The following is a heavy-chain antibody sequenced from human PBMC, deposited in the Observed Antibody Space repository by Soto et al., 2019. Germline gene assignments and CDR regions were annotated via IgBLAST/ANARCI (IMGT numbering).Heavy chain of an antibody. CDR2: INAGNGNT. D-gene: IGHD6-13*01. Sequence: ASVKVSCKASGYTFTSYAMHWVRQAPGQRLEWMGWINAGNGNTKYSQKFQGRVTITGDTSASTAYMELSSLRSEDTAVYYCASSAWPGIAAARSAFDIWGQGTMDTVSS. CDR1: GYTFTSYA. J-gene: IGHJ3*02. CDR3: ASSAWPGIAAARSAFDI. V-gene: IGHV1-3*01.